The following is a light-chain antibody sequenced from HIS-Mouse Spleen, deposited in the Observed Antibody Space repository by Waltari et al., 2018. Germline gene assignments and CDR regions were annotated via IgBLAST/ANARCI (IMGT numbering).Light chain of an antibody. CDR1: NIGSKS. CDR2: DDS. CDR3: AAWDDSLSGPV. J-gene: IGLJ3*02. Sequence: SYVLTQPPSVSVAPGKTARITCGGNNIGSKSVNWYQQKPGQAPVLVVYDDSDRPSGIPERFSGSNSGTSASLAISGLRSEDEADYYCAAWDDSLSGPVFGGGTKLTVL. V-gene: IGLV3-21*03.